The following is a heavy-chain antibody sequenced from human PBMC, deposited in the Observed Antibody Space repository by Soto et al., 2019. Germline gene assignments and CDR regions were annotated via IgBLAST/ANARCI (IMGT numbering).Heavy chain of an antibody. CDR2: INHSGST. CDR3: ASPLFG. V-gene: IGHV4-34*01. CDR1: GGSFSGYY. J-gene: IGHJ6*02. Sequence: SETLSLTCAVYGGSFSGYYWSWIRQPPGKGLEWIGEINHSGSTNYNPSLKSRVTISVDTSKNQFSLKLSSVTAADTAVYYCASPLFGWGQGTTLTVSS. D-gene: IGHD3-3*01.